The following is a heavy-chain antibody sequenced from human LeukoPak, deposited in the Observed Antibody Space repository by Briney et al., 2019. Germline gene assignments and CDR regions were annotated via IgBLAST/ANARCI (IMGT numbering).Heavy chain of an antibody. Sequence: SETLSLTCTVSGGSISSGGYYWSWIRQHPGKVLEWIGYIYYSGNTYYNPSLKSRVTISVDTSKNQFSLKLSSVTAADTAVYYCARTDSSNYLDYWGQGTLVTVSS. D-gene: IGHD3-22*01. V-gene: IGHV4-31*03. CDR2: IYYSGNT. CDR1: GGSISSGGYY. J-gene: IGHJ4*02. CDR3: ARTDSSNYLDY.